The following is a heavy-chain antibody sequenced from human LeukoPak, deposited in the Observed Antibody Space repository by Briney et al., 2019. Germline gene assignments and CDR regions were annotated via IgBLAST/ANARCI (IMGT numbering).Heavy chain of an antibody. CDR1: GYTFTGYY. D-gene: IGHD3-22*01. Sequence: ASVKVSCKASGYTFTGYYIHWVRQAPGQGLEWMGWINPNSDGTNYAQKVQGRVTMTRDTSISTAYVELSRLRSDDTAVYYCAIPGAYYYDSSGYPGSDYWGQGTLVTVSS. J-gene: IGHJ4*02. V-gene: IGHV1-2*02. CDR2: INPNSDGT. CDR3: AIPGAYYYDSSGYPGSDY.